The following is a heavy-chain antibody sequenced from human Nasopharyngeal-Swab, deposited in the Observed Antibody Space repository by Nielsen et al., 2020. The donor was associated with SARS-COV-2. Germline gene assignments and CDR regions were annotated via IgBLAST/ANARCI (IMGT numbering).Heavy chain of an antibody. CDR3: ARISYYDSSGYYYDY. J-gene: IGHJ4*02. V-gene: IGHV2-70*01. CDR1: GFSLSTSGMC. D-gene: IGHD3-22*01. CDR2: IDWDDDK. Sequence: SGPTLVKPTQTLTLTCTFSGFSLSTSGMCVSWIRQPPGKALEWLALIDWDDDKYYSTSLKTRLTISKDTSKNQVVLTMTNMDPVDTATYYRARISYYDSSGYYYDYWGQGTLVTVSS.